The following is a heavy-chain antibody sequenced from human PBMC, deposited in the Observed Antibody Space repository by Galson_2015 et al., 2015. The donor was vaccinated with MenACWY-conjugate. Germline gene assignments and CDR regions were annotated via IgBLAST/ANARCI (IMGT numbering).Heavy chain of an antibody. J-gene: IGHJ5*02. CDR1: GFSVTDKC. CDR2: VDRVGAT. V-gene: IGHV3-53*01. Sequence: SLRLSCAVSGFSVTDKCLRWVRQASGKGPEGIAMVDRVGATIYADSVRGRFTVSRDNFRTTVILQMNSLRAEDTAVYRCSRGYDWCSYFRAWGQGAQVTVSS. CDR3: SRGYDWCSYFRA. D-gene: IGHD2-8*01.